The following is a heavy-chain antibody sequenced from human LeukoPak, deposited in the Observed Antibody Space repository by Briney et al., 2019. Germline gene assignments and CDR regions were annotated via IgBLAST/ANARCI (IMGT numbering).Heavy chain of an antibody. CDR3: AEGWGSFDY. Sequence: PGGSLRLSCAASGFTFSSYAMNWVRQAPGKGLEWVSTISNSGGGIYYADSVKGRFTISRDNSKNTLYLQMNSLRAEDTAIYYCAEGWGSFDYWGQGILVTVSS. CDR2: ISNSGGGI. V-gene: IGHV3-23*01. J-gene: IGHJ4*02. CDR1: GFTFSSYA. D-gene: IGHD7-27*01.